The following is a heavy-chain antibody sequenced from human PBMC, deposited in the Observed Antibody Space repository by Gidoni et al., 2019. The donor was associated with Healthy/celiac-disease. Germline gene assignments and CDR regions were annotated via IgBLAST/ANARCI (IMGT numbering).Heavy chain of an antibody. CDR2: IIWNSGSI. CDR3: AKAPGYYYDSSGYFRY. V-gene: IGHV3-9*01. CDR1: GLTFDDAA. J-gene: IGHJ4*02. Sequence: EVQLVESGGGVVQPGRPLRLSGAASGLTFDDAARHWVRQAPGKGLEWVSGIIWNSGSIGYADSVKGRFTISRDNAKNSLYLQMNSLRAEDTALYYCAKAPGYYYDSSGYFRYWGQGTLVTVSS. D-gene: IGHD3-22*01.